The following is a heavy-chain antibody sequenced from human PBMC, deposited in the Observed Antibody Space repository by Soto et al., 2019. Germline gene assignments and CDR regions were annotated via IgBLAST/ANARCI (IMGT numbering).Heavy chain of an antibody. V-gene: IGHV4-4*02. D-gene: IGHD2-2*01. CDR2: IYHSGST. CDR3: ARDRRYCISTSCPDAFDI. Sequence: SETLSLTCAVSGGSISSSNWWSWVRQPPGKGLEWIGEIYHSGSTNYNPSLKSRVTISVDKSKNQFSLKLSSVTAADTAVYYCARDRRYCISTSCPDAFDIWGQGTMVTVSS. CDR1: GGSISSSNW. J-gene: IGHJ3*02.